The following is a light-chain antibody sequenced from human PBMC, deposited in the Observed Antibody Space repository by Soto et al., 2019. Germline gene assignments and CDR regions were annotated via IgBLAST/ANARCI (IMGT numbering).Light chain of an antibody. CDR1: SSDVGGYNY. J-gene: IGLJ1*01. Sequence: QSGLTHPASVSGTPGQSITISCTGTSSDVGGYNYVSWYQQHPGKAPKLMIYDVSNRPSGVSNRFSGSKSGNTASLTTSGLQAEDEADYYCSSYTSSSTRVFGTGTKVTVL. CDR2: DVS. CDR3: SSYTSSSTRV. V-gene: IGLV2-14*01.